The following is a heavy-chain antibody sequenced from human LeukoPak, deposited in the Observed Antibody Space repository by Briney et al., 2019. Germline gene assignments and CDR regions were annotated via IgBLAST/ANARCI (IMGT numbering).Heavy chain of an antibody. D-gene: IGHD3-22*01. CDR1: GFSVSGFW. CDR3: ARDLTGPYDH. Sequence: GGSLRLSCAASGFSVSGFWMHCVRQVPGKELVWVARINVEGDYIDYAASVRGRFTISRDSAKNTLYLQMNSVRAEDTAVYSCARDLTGPYDHWGQGTLVTVSS. J-gene: IGHJ4*02. V-gene: IGHV3-74*01. CDR2: INVEGDYI.